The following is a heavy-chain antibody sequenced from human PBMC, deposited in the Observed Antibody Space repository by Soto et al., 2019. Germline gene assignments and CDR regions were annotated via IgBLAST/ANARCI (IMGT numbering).Heavy chain of an antibody. J-gene: IGHJ6*02. Sequence: SETLSLTCTVSGGSISSSSYYWGRIRQPPGKGLEWIGSIYYSGSTYYNPSLKSRVTISVDTSKNQFSLKLSSVTAADTAVYYCARRYDFWSGYHYYYYGMDVWGQGTTVPVSS. V-gene: IGHV4-39*01. D-gene: IGHD3-3*01. CDR1: GGSISSSSYY. CDR2: IYYSGST. CDR3: ARRYDFWSGYHYYYYGMDV.